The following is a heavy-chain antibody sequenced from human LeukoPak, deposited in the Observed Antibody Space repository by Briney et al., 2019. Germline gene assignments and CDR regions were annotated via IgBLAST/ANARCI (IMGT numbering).Heavy chain of an antibody. Sequence: GGSLRLSCAASGFTFDDYGMSWVRQAPGKGLEWVSGINWNGGSTGYADSVKGRFTISRDNAKNSLYLQMNSLRAEDTALYYCARECGGDCSMPSFDYWGQGTLVIVSS. CDR2: INWNGGST. V-gene: IGHV3-20*04. CDR1: GFTFDDYG. D-gene: IGHD2-21*02. CDR3: ARECGGDCSMPSFDY. J-gene: IGHJ4*02.